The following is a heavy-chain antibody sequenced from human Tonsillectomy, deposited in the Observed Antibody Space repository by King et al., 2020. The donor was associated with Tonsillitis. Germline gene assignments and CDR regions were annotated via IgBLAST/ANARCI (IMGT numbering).Heavy chain of an antibody. J-gene: IGHJ6*02. CDR1: GFTSISYN. CDR3: ARDIAPYGMDV. Sequence: VQLVESGGGLVKPGGSLRLSCAASGFTSISYNMNWVRQAPGKGLEWDSSISRSSSYIYYADSVKGRFTISRDNAKNSLYLQMNSLRAEDTAVYYCARDIAPYGMDVWGQGTTVTVSS. D-gene: IGHD2-15*01. V-gene: IGHV3-21*01. CDR2: ISRSSSYI.